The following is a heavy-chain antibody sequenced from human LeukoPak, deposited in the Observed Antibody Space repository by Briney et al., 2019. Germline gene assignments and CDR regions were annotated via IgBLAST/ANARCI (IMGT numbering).Heavy chain of an antibody. J-gene: IGHJ6*03. CDR3: ARSQDCSGDNCYRPKMSYYYMDV. V-gene: IGHV1-2*02. CDR2: INPNSGGT. CDR1: GYTFTGYY. D-gene: IGHD2-15*01. Sequence: ASVKVSCKASGYTFTGYYMHWVRQAPGQGLEWMGWINPNSGGTNYAQKFRGRVTMTRDTSIRTAYMELSRLRYDDTAIYYCARSQDCSGDNCYRPKMSYYYMDVWGKGTTVTISS.